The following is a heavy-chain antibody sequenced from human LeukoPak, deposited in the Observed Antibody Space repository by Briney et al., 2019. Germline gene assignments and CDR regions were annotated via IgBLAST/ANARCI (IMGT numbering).Heavy chain of an antibody. Sequence: PSETLSLTCTVSGGSISSYYWSWIRQPPGKGLEWIGSIYYSGSTNYNPSLKSRVTISVDASKNYFSLKLSSVTAADTAVYYCARAAISPMIGVGPHIDYWGQGTLVTVSS. J-gene: IGHJ4*02. CDR2: IYYSGST. CDR1: GGSISSYY. D-gene: IGHD3-22*01. V-gene: IGHV4-59*01. CDR3: ARAAISPMIGVGPHIDY.